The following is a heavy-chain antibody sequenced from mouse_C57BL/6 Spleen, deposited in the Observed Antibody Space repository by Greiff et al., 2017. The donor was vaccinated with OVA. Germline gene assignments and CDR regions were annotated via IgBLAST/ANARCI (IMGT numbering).Heavy chain of an antibody. D-gene: IGHD1-1*01. CDR3: ARRAYYGSSWGYYAMDY. J-gene: IGHJ4*01. V-gene: IGHV5-9*01. CDR1: GFTFSSYT. CDR2: ISGGGGNT. Sequence: EVKLMESGGGLVKPGGSLKLSCAASGFTFSSYTMSWVRQTPEKRLEWVATISGGGGNTYYPDSVKGRFTISRDNAKNTLYLQMSSLRSEDTALYYCARRAYYGSSWGYYAMDYWGQGTSVTVSS.